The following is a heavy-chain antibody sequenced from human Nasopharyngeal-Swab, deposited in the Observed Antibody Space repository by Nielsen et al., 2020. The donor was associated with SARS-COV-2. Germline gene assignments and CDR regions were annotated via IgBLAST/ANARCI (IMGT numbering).Heavy chain of an antibody. J-gene: IGHJ5*02. D-gene: IGHD2-2*01. Sequence: KVSCKGSGYSFTSYWIGWVRQMPCKGLEWMGIIYPGDSDTRYSPSFQGQVTISADKSISTAYLQWSSLKASDTAMYYCARHWQYCSSTSCYRRGWFDPWGQGTLVTVSS. CDR2: IYPGDSDT. CDR1: GYSFTSYW. V-gene: IGHV5-51*01. CDR3: ARHWQYCSSTSCYRRGWFDP.